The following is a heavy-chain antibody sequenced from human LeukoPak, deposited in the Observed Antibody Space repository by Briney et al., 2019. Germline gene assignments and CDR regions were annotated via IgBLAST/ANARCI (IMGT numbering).Heavy chain of an antibody. Sequence: GGSLRLSCAASGFTFSSYELYWVRQAPGKGLEWISYISSSSSTIKYTESVRGRLTVSRDDARESLYLQMNSLRGEDTAIYYCGASRQYVGAFDIWGQGTLVTVSS. V-gene: IGHV3-48*03. J-gene: IGHJ3*02. CDR3: GASRQYVGAFDI. CDR2: ISSSSSTI. CDR1: GFTFSSYE. D-gene: IGHD3-16*01.